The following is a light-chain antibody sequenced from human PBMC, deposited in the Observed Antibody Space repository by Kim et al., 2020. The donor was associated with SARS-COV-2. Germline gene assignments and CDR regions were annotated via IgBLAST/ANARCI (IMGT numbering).Light chain of an antibody. V-gene: IGLV3-19*01. Sequence: SSELTQDPAVSVALGQTVRITCQGDSLRSNYASWYQQKPGQAPVLVIYGKNNRPSGIPDRFSGSSSGNTASLTITGAQAEDEADYYCNSRDSSVNHPFGTGTKVTVL. CDR2: GKN. CDR1: SLRSNY. CDR3: NSRDSSVNHP. J-gene: IGLJ1*01.